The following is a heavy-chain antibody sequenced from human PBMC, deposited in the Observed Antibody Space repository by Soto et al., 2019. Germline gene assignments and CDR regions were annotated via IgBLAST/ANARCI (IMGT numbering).Heavy chain of an antibody. V-gene: IGHV1-69*13. CDR3: AIRKGWGYCISTSCYLFDY. CDR1: GYTFTSYG. D-gene: IGHD2-2*01. CDR2: IIPIFGTA. J-gene: IGHJ4*02. Sequence: SGKVSCKASGYTFTSYGISWVRQAPGQGIEWMGGIIPIFGTANYAQKFQGRVTITADESTSTAYMELSSLRSEDTAVYYCAIRKGWGYCISTSCYLFDYWGQGTLVTVSS.